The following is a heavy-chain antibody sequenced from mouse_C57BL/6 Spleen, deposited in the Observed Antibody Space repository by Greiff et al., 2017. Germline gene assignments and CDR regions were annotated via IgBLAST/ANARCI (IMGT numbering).Heavy chain of an antibody. D-gene: IGHD1-1*01. CDR2: IDPEDGDT. Sequence: EVQLQQSGAELVRPGASVKLSCTASGFNIKDYYMHWVKQRPEQGLEWIGRIDPEDGDTEYAPKFQGKATMTADTSSNAAYLQLSSLTSEDTAVYYGTKDYGSFYYFDYWGQGTTLTVSS. V-gene: IGHV14-1*01. J-gene: IGHJ2*01. CDR3: TKDYGSFYYFDY. CDR1: GFNIKDYY.